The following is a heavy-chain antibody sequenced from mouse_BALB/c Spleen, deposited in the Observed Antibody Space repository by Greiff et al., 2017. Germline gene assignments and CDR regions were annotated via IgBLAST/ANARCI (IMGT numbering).Heavy chain of an antibody. CDR3: ARRGTTVWDY. CDR2: VNPYNGGT. D-gene: IGHD1-1*01. J-gene: IGHJ2*01. CDR1: GYTFTDYY. Sequence: VQLQQSGPELVKPGASVKMSCKASGYTFTDYYMDWVKQSHGESFEWIGRVNPYNGGTSYNQKFKGKATLTVDKSSSTAYMELNSLTSEDSAVYYCARRGTTVWDYWGQGTTLTVSS. V-gene: IGHV1-19*01.